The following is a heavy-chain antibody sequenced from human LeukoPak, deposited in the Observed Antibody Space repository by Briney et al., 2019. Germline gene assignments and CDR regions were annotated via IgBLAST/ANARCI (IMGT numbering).Heavy chain of an antibody. CDR2: IIPIFGTA. CDR3: ARVNSGYDQPIPHYYYYGMDV. Sequence: SVKVSCKASGGTFSSYAISWVRQAPGQGLEWMGRIIPIFGTANYAQKFQGRVTITADESTSTAYMELSSLRSEDTAVYYCARVNSGYDQPIPHYYYYGMDVWGQGTTVTVSS. V-gene: IGHV1-69*13. D-gene: IGHD5-12*01. J-gene: IGHJ6*02. CDR1: GGTFSSYA.